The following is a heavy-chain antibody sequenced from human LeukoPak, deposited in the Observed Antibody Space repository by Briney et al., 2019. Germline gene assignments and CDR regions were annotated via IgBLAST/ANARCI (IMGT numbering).Heavy chain of an antibody. CDR1: GFTFSSYA. CDR2: ISYDGSNK. V-gene: IGHV3-30*04. Sequence: GGSLRLSCAASGFTFSSYAMHWVRQAPGKGLEWVAVISYDGSNKYYPDSVKGRFTISRDNSKNTLYLQMNSLRAEDTAVYYCARGRAARPYYYYGMDVWGQGTTVTVSS. D-gene: IGHD6-6*01. CDR3: ARGRAARPYYYYGMDV. J-gene: IGHJ6*02.